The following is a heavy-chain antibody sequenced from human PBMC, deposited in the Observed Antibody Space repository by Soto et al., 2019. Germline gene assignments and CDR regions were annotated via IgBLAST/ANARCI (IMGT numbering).Heavy chain of an antibody. V-gene: IGHV1-46*01. CDR1: GYTFTSYY. CDR2: FNPTGDTA. D-gene: IGHD5-18*01. Sequence: QVQLVQSGAEVKKPGASVKASCKASGYTFTSYYIHWVRQAPGQGLEWMGIFNPTGDTASYAQKLQGRVTMTRDTSTGTAYMELGSLRSEDTAVYYCARGGRIVDTGIGYYYYHAMEVWGQGTTVTVS. J-gene: IGHJ6*02. CDR3: ARGGRIVDTGIGYYYYHAMEV.